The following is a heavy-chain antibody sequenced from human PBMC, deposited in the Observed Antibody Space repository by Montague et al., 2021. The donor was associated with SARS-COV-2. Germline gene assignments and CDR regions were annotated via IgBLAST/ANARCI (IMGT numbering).Heavy chain of an antibody. CDR3: ARHRTVAGEGNDAFDI. D-gene: IGHD6-19*01. CDR2: IYYNVRT. Sequence: SETLSLTCTVSGVSINSSGRFWGWIRQSPGKGLEWIGSIYYNVRTGYNPSLKSRVTISVDTSKNQFSLMLSSVTAADAALYYCARHRTVAGEGNDAFDIWGQGTMVTVSS. V-gene: IGHV4-39*01. J-gene: IGHJ3*02. CDR1: GVSINSSGRF.